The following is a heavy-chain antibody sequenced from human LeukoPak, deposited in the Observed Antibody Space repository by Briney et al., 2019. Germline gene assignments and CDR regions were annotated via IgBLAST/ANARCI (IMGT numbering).Heavy chain of an antibody. V-gene: IGHV3-11*01. CDR2: ISSSGSTI. D-gene: IGHD3-3*01. CDR1: GWTFSDYY. CDR3: ARDRQQYDFWSGLSNHICVH. Sequence: PGGSLTLSCAASGWTFSDYYRSWIRQAPGKGLEWVAYISSSGSTIYCTDSVKGRFTIPRHNAKNSLYLQMHSLRAEDTAVYYCARDRQQYDFWSGLSNHICVHWGEGPLVTV. J-gene: IGHJ1*01.